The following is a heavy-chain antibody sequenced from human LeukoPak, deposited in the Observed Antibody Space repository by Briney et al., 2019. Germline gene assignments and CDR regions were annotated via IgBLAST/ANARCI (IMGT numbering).Heavy chain of an antibody. J-gene: IGHJ4*02. D-gene: IGHD3-10*01. V-gene: IGHV3-33*01. CDR3: ARDGAGSLWFGELLSKYFDY. CDR1: GFTFSSYG. Sequence: GGSLRLSCAASGFTFSSYGMHWVRQAPGKGLEWVAVIWYDGSNKYYADSVKGRFTISRDNSKNTLYLQMNSLRSEDTAVYYCARDGAGSLWFGELLSKYFDYWGQGTLVTVSS. CDR2: IWYDGSNK.